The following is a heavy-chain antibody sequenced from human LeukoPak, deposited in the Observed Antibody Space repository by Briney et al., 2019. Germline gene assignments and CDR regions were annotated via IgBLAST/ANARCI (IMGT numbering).Heavy chain of an antibody. CDR3: ASEPMVRGVIIFDY. J-gene: IGHJ4*02. CDR2: IYYSGST. Sequence: SETLSLTCTVSDDSISSSSYYWGWIRQPPGKGLEWIGSIYYSGSTYYNPSLKSRVTISVDTSKNQFSLKLSSVTAADTAVYYCASEPMVRGVIIFDYWGRGTLVTVSS. D-gene: IGHD3-10*01. V-gene: IGHV4-39*01. CDR1: DDSISSSSYY.